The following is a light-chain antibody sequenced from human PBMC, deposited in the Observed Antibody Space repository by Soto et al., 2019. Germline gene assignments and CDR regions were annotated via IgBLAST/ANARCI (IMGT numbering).Light chain of an antibody. V-gene: IGLV1-51*01. CDR3: GTWDDSLSAGV. J-gene: IGLJ3*02. Sequence: QSALTQPPSVSAAPGQKVTISCSGSRSNIGNNYVSWYQHLPGTAPRLLIYDTDMRPSGIPDRFSGSKSGTSATLGITGLQTGDEAFYYCGTWDDSLSAGVFGGGTKVTVL. CDR1: RSNIGNNY. CDR2: DTD.